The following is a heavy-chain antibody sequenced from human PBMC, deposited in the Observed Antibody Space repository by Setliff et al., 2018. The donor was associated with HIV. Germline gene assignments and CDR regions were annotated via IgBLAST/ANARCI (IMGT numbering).Heavy chain of an antibody. CDR2: ISGSGGRT. V-gene: IGHV3-23*01. J-gene: IGHJ2*01. CDR3: AKGNWGYWYFDI. Sequence: GGSLRLSCAASGFTFSSYAMSWVQQAPGKGLEWVSTISGSGGRTYYADSVKGRFTISRDNSKNTLYLQMNSLRAEDTAVYYCAKGNWGYWYFDIWGRGTLVTVS. CDR1: GFTFSSYA. D-gene: IGHD3-16*01.